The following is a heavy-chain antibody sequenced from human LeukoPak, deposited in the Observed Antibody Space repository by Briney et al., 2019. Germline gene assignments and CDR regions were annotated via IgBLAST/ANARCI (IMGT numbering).Heavy chain of an antibody. V-gene: IGHV1-69*05. CDR3: ASAGDGYNFGFDY. J-gene: IGHJ4*02. Sequence: ASVKASCKASGGTFSSYAISWVRQAPGQGLEWMGGIIPIFGTANYAQKFQGRVTITTDESTSTAYMELSSLRSEDTAVYYCASAGDGYNFGFDYWGQGTLVTVSS. D-gene: IGHD5-24*01. CDR1: GGTFSSYA. CDR2: IIPIFGTA.